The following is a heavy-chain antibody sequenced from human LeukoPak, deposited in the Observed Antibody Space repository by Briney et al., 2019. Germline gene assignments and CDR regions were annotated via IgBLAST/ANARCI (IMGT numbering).Heavy chain of an antibody. CDR2: FISIHIPI. V-gene: IGHV3-11*04. CDR3: ARDRGSRAFDI. D-gene: IGHD3-10*01. J-gene: IGHJ3*02. Sequence: SFFISIHIPIFYPDSLNGPFTISSDNANNSLYLQMNSLRAEDTAVYYCARDRGSRAFDIWGQGTMVTVSS.